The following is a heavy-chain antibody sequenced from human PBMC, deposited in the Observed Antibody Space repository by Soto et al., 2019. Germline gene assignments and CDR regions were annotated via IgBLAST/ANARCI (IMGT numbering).Heavy chain of an antibody. Sequence: GGSLRLSCAASGFTFSSYAMSWVRQAPGKGLEWVSAISGSGGSTYYADSVKGRFTISRDNSKNTLYLQMNSLRAEDTAVYYCAKDGRWEGYDFWSGYYVDYWGQGTLVTVS. CDR3: AKDGRWEGYDFWSGYYVDY. CDR2: ISGSGGST. CDR1: GFTFSSYA. V-gene: IGHV3-23*01. J-gene: IGHJ4*02. D-gene: IGHD3-3*01.